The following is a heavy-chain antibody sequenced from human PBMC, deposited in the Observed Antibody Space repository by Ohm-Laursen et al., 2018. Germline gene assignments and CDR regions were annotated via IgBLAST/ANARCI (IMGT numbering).Heavy chain of an antibody. D-gene: IGHD5-18*01. V-gene: IGHV3-23*01. CDR3: VKGPGGYRYGDY. J-gene: IGHJ4*02. Sequence: SLRLSCSASGFTFSTCAMNWVRQAPGKGLEWVSAISRSGDSTYYADSLKGRFTVSRDNSKNTLYLQMNSLRAEDTAVYSCVKGPGGYRYGDYWGQGALVTVSS. CDR2: ISRSGDST. CDR1: GFTFSTCA.